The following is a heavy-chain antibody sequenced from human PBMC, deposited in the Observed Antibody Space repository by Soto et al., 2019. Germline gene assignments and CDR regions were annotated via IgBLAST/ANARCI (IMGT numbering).Heavy chain of an antibody. Sequence: SETLSLTCTVSGGSITSYYLSWLRQPPGKGLEWFGYIYYTGSANYNPSLKSRVTISIDTSRNQFSLVLSSVTAADTAVYYCATAGRVATTLGYVDGWGKGTTVTVAS. CDR3: ATAGRVATTLGYVDG. J-gene: IGHJ6*03. D-gene: IGHD1-7*01. V-gene: IGHV4-59*01. CDR1: GGSITSYY. CDR2: IYYTGSA.